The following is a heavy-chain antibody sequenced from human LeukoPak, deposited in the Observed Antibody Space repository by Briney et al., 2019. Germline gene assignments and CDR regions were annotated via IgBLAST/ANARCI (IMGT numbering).Heavy chain of an antibody. CDR2: ISYHGHRT. J-gene: IGHJ4*02. CDR1: GFTFYTYD. CDR3: ARIPGMAAGSDFYFDY. Sequence: GGSLRLSCVASGFTFYTYDMSWVRQVPGKGLAWVSSISYHGHRTYYTDSVRGRFTISRDNSKNTLYLQLNSLRVEDTAIYYCARIPGMAAGSDFYFDYWGPGTVVTVFS. V-gene: IGHV3-23*01. D-gene: IGHD6-13*01.